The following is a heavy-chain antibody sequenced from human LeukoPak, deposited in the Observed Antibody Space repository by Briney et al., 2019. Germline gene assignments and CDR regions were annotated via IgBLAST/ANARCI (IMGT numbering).Heavy chain of an antibody. CDR2: IYYTGST. Sequence: SETLSLTCTVSGGSISGYFWSWLRQPPGKGLEWIGYIYYTGSTNYNPSLKSRVTISLDTSKNQFSLKMTSVTAADTAVYYCAGGKSNYQDDYWGQGALVAVSS. V-gene: IGHV4-59*01. CDR1: GGSISGYF. J-gene: IGHJ4*02. D-gene: IGHD4-11*01. CDR3: AGGKSNYQDDY.